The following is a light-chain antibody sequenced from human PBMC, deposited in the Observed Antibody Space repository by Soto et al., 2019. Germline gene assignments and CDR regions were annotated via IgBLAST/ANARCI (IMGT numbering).Light chain of an antibody. CDR2: GAS. V-gene: IGKV3-20*01. Sequence: EIVLTQSPGTLSLSPGERATLACRASQTVSSSYLAWYQQKPGQAPRLLIYGASTRATGIPGRFRGSASGTDFTLTISRLEPEDFAVYYCQQYGPSPMYTFGQGTNLEIK. CDR1: QTVSSSY. CDR3: QQYGPSPMYT. J-gene: IGKJ2*01.